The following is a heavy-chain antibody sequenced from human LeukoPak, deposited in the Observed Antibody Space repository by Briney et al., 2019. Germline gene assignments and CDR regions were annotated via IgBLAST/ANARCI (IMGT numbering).Heavy chain of an antibody. V-gene: IGHV1-69*05. CDR1: GGSFGDFA. CDR3: AATSIIFNWFDP. D-gene: IGHD1-14*01. J-gene: IGHJ5*02. Sequence: SVKVSCKASGGSFGDFAIIWVRQAPGHGLEWMGRSVPMSDTKDYAQKFQGRVTFTTDESTTTAHMELSNLSPEDTAVYYCAATSIIFNWFDPWGQGTLVTDSS. CDR2: SVPMSDTK.